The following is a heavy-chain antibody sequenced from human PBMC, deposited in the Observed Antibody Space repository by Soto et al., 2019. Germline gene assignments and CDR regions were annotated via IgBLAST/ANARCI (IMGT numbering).Heavy chain of an antibody. J-gene: IGHJ4*02. CDR1: GFTFSSQS. D-gene: IGHD2-2*01. Sequence: EVLLVDSGGGLVQPGGSLRLSCAASGFTFSSQSMNWVRQAPGKGLEWVSSVSSDSTYIFYADSVKGRFTISRDNAKNSLYLQMNSLRAEDTALHYCARGGYCSSSTCIFDYWGQGTLVTVSS. CDR3: ARGGYCSSSTCIFDY. V-gene: IGHV3-21*01. CDR2: VSSDSTYI.